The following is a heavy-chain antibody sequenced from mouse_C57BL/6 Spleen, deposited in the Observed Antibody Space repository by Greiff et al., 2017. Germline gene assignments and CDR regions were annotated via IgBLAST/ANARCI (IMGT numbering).Heavy chain of an antibody. D-gene: IGHD1-1*01. J-gene: IGHJ4*01. CDR2: IHPNSGST. V-gene: IGHV1-64*01. CDR1: GYTFPSYW. Sequence: VQLQQPGAELVKPGASVKLSCKASGYTFPSYWMHWVKQRPGPGLEWIGMIHPNSGSTNYNEKFKSKAPLTVDKSSSTSYLQLSILTSEDSAVYYCARSPNLCYAIDYWGQGTSVTVSS. CDR3: ARSPNLCYAIDY.